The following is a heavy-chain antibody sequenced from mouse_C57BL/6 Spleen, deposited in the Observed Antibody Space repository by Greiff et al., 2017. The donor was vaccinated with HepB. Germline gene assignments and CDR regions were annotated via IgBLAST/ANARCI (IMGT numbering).Heavy chain of an antibody. Sequence: VQVVESGPELVKPGASVKLSCKASGYAFSSSWMNWVKQRPGKGLEWIGRIYPGDGDTNYNGKFKGKATLTADKSSSTAYMQLSSLTSEDSAVYYCARFDPFADWGQGTLVTVSA. CDR2: IYPGDGDT. V-gene: IGHV1-82*01. CDR1: GYAFSSSW. CDR3: ARFDPFAD. J-gene: IGHJ3*01.